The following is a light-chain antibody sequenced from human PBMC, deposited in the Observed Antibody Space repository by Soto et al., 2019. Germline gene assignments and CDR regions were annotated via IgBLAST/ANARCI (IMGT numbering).Light chain of an antibody. J-gene: IGKJ4*01. CDR3: QQSYSTPLT. V-gene: IGKV1-39*01. CDR2: AAS. Sequence: DIQMTQSASSLSASVGDRVTITCRASQSISSYLNWYQQKPGKAPNLLISAASSLQSGVPSRFSGSGSATDFTLTISSLQPEDFATYYCQQSYSTPLTLAGGTKVDIK. CDR1: QSISSY.